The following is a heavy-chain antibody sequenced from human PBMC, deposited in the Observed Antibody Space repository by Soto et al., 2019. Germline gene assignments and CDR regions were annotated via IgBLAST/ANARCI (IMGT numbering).Heavy chain of an antibody. J-gene: IGHJ3*02. D-gene: IGHD5-18*01. V-gene: IGHV5-51*01. CDR1: GYSFTSYW. Sequence: GESLKISCKGSGYSFTSYWIGWVRQMPGKGLEWMGIIYPGDSDTRYSPSFQGQVTISADKSISTAYLQWSSLKASDTAMYYCARHRSRGYSYGLHDAFDIWGQGTTVTVS. CDR2: IYPGDSDT. CDR3: ARHRSRGYSYGLHDAFDI.